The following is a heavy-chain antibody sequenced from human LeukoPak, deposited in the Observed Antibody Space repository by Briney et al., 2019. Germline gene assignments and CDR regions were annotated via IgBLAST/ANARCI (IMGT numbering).Heavy chain of an antibody. V-gene: IGHV3-66*01. CDR3: ARADPVGACDY. D-gene: IGHD1-26*01. CDR2: IYSGGST. J-gene: IGHJ4*02. CDR1: GFTVSSNY. Sequence: PGGSLRLSCAASGFTVSSNYMSWVRQAPGKGLEWVSVIYSGGSTYYADSVKGRFTISRDNSKNTLYLQMNSLRAEDTAVYYCARADPVGACDYWGQGTLVTVSS.